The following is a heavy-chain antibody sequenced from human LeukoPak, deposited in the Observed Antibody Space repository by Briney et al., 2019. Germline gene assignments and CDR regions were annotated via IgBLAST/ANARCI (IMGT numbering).Heavy chain of an antibody. Sequence: GGSLRLSCAASGFTFSSYAMSWVRQAPGKGLEWVSGITGSGGSTYYADSVKGRFTISRDNSKNTLYLQMNSLRTEDTAVYYCAKVRHDAKSSYFDYWGQGTLVTVSS. V-gene: IGHV3-23*01. J-gene: IGHJ4*02. CDR3: AKVRHDAKSSYFDY. CDR2: ITGSGGST. CDR1: GFTFSSYA.